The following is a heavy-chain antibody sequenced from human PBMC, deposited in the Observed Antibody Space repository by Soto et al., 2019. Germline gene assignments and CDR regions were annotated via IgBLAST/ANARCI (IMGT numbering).Heavy chain of an antibody. CDR2: INPNSGGT. D-gene: IGHD3-3*01. J-gene: IGHJ6*02. V-gene: IGHV1-2*02. Sequence: ASVKVSCKASGYTFTGYYMHWVRQAPGQGLEWMGWINPNSGGTNYAQKFQGRVTMTRDTSISTAYMELSRLRSDDTAVYYCARDLPYLRFLEWLPTPHGMDVWGQGTTVTVSS. CDR3: ARDLPYLRFLEWLPTPHGMDV. CDR1: GYTFTGYY.